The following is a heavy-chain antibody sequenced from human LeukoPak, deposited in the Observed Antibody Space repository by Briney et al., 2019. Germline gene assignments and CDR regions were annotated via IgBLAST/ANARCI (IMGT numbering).Heavy chain of an antibody. CDR3: ARGNGDSSWYWKRLPYYYYYMDV. Sequence: SVKVSCKASGGTFSSYAISWVRQAPGQGLEWMGGIIPIFGTANYAQKFQGRVTMTTDESTSTAYMELSSLRSEDTAVYYCARGNGDSSWYWKRLPYYYYYMDVWGKGTTVTVSS. J-gene: IGHJ6*03. V-gene: IGHV1-69*05. D-gene: IGHD6-13*01. CDR2: IIPIFGTA. CDR1: GGTFSSYA.